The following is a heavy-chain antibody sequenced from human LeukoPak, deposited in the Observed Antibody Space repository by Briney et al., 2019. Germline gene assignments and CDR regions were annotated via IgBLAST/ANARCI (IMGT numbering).Heavy chain of an antibody. V-gene: IGHV3-13*01. J-gene: IGHJ3*02. CDR2: IGTAGDT. D-gene: IGHD2-21*02. Sequence: GGSLRLSCAASGFTFSSYDMHWVRQATGKGLEWVSAIGTAGDTYYPGSVKGRFTISRENGKSSLYLQMNSLRAGDTAVYYCARACGGDCFDAFDIWGQGTMVTVSS. CDR1: GFTFSSYD. CDR3: ARACGGDCFDAFDI.